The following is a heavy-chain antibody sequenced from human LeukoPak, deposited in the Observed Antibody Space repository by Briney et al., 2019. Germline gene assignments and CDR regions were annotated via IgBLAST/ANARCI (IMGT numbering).Heavy chain of an antibody. CDR2: INHNGST. J-gene: IGHJ4*02. V-gene: IGHV4-34*01. CDR1: GGSFSGYY. CDR3: ARGRSGITMIVVVPRALDY. Sequence: SETLSLTCAVYGGSFSGYYWSWIRQPPGKGLEWIGEINHNGSTNYNPSLKSRVTISVNTSKNQFSLKLSSVTAADTAVYYCARGRSGITMIVVVPRALDYWGQGTLVTVSS. D-gene: IGHD3-22*01.